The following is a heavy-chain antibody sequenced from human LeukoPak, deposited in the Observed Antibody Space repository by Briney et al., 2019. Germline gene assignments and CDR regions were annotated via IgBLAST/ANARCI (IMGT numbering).Heavy chain of an antibody. V-gene: IGHV3-15*01. J-gene: IGHJ4*02. CDR2: IKSKTDGGTT. CDR3: TTGNKAVAGKGGL. D-gene: IGHD6-19*01. Sequence: GGSLRLSCAASGFTFSNAWMSWVRQAPGKGLEWIGRIKSKTDGGTTDYAAPVKGRFTVSRDDSKNTLYLQMNSLKIEDTAVYYCTTGNKAVAGKGGLWGQGTLVTVSS. CDR1: GFTFSNAW.